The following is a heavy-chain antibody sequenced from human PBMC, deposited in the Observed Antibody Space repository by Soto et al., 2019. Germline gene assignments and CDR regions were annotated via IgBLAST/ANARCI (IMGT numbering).Heavy chain of an antibody. CDR2: ISYSGST. V-gene: IGHV4-31*03. CDR3: ARDYSSGTSVFGMDV. D-gene: IGHD3-10*01. CDR1: DDSISSDNYF. J-gene: IGHJ6*02. Sequence: QVQLQESGPGLVKPSQTLSLTCTVSDDSISSDNYFWSWIRQQPGKGLEWIGYISYSGSTHYNPSLKSRLTISIDTSKNQFSLRLNSVTAADTAVYYCARDYSSGTSVFGMDVWGQGTTVIVSS.